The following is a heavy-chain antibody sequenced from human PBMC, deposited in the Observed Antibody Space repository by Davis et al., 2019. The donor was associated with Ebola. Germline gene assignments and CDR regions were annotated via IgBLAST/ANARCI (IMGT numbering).Heavy chain of an antibody. D-gene: IGHD3-9*01. V-gene: IGHV1-46*03. CDR1: GYTFTSYY. CDR2: INPSDGDT. Sequence: ASVKVSCKASGYTFTSYYMHWVRQAPGQGLEWMGIINPSDGDTRYTQRFQGRVTMTRDTSTSTVYMELSSLRSEDTAVYYCARIGAGYQEGVVDYWGQGTLVTVSS. J-gene: IGHJ4*02. CDR3: ARIGAGYQEGVVDY.